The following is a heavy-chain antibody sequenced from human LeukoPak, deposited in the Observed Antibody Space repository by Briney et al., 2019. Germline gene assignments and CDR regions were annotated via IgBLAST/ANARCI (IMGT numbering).Heavy chain of an antibody. V-gene: IGHV4-38-2*02. CDR1: NYSINTGFY. CDR3: LRDKAGSFYGTPAYHYNYNGLDV. D-gene: IGHD2/OR15-2a*01. CDR2: VYRSGST. Sequence: SETLSLTCLVSNYSINTGFYWGWIRPSPGKGLEWIDSVYRSGSTYSNPPLTSRVTHSIDASKNEFYLKLTSVTAADTAVYYCLRDKAGSFYGTPAYHYNYNGLDVWGQGTAVTVPS. J-gene: IGHJ6*02.